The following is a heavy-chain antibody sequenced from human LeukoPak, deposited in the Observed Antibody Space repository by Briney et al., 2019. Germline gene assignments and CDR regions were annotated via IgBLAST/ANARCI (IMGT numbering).Heavy chain of an antibody. D-gene: IGHD6-19*01. Sequence: GGSLRLSCAASGFTFSSYGMHWVRQAPGKGLEWVAVIWYDGSKKYYADSVKGRFTISRDNSKNTLYLQMNSLRAEDTAVYYCASAVSSGWSYFDYWGQGTLVTVSS. J-gene: IGHJ4*02. CDR1: GFTFSSYG. CDR2: IWYDGSKK. V-gene: IGHV3-33*01. CDR3: ASAVSSGWSYFDY.